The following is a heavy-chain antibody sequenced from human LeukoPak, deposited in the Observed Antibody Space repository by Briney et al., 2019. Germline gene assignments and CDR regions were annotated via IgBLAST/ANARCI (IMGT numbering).Heavy chain of an antibody. J-gene: IGHJ4*02. CDR1: GVSISSGGYY. D-gene: IGHD1-26*01. V-gene: IGHV4-30-2*01. CDR3: ARATLSGSYYY. Sequence: SETLSLTCTVSGVSISSGGYYWRWIRQPPGKGLEWIGYIYHSGSTYYNPSLKSRVTISVDRSKNQFSLKLSSVTAADTAVYYCARATLSGSYYYWGQGTLVTVSS. CDR2: IYHSGST.